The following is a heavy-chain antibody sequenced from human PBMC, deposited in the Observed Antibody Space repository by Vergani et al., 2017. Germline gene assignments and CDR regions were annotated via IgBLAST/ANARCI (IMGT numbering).Heavy chain of an antibody. CDR1: GGSISSSTSYY. J-gene: IGHJ4*01. D-gene: IGHD2-15*01. V-gene: IGHV4-39*01. CDR2: NYYNGNT. Sequence: QLQLQESGPGLVKPSETLSLPCTVSGGSISSSTSYYWTWIRQSTGKGLGFIGLNYYNGNTHYDPSLKSRVTMSVNTSKNQFSLKLTSVTAAHTSVYYCERQGYVYVYFDSGVHGSLVTVSS. CDR3: ERQGYVYVYFDS.